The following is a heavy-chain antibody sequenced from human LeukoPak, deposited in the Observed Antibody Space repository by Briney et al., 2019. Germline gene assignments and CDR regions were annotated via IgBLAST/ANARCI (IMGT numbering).Heavy chain of an antibody. J-gene: IGHJ4*02. V-gene: IGHV3-74*01. D-gene: IGHD3-3*01. Sequence: GGSLRLSCAASGFTFSSYWLHWVRQAPGKGLVWVSRIKGDERSTNYADSVKGRFTISRDNAKNTVYLQMNSLRAEDTAVYYCARDCTYDFWSGYLDYWGQGTLVTVSS. CDR1: GFTFSSYW. CDR3: ARDCTYDFWSGYLDY. CDR2: IKGDERST.